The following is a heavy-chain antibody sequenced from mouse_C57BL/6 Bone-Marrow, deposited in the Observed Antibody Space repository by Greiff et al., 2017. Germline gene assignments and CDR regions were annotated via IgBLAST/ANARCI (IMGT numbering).Heavy chain of an antibody. CDR2: IYPRSGNT. V-gene: IGHV1-81*01. CDR3: ARNDGYYRGYAMDY. J-gene: IGHJ4*01. CDR1: GYTFTSYG. D-gene: IGHD2-3*01. Sequence: QVHVKQSGAELARPGASVKLSCKASGYTFTSYGISWVKQRTGQGLEWIGEIYPRSGNTYYNEKFKGKATLTADKSSSTAYMELRSLTSEDSAVYCCARNDGYYRGYAMDYWGQGTSVTVSA.